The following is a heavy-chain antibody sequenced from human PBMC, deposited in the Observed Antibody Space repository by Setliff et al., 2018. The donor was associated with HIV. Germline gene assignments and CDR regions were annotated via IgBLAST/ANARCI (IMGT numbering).Heavy chain of an antibody. CDR1: GYSISSGYY. Sequence: ASETLSLTCAVSGYSISSGYYWGWIRQPPGKGLEWIGSIYHSGSTYYNPSLKSRVTISVDTSKNQFSLKLSSVTAADTAVYYCARLLDLYYYDSSGPFDIWGQGTMVTVSS. CDR2: IYHSGST. J-gene: IGHJ3*02. CDR3: ARLLDLYYYDSSGPFDI. D-gene: IGHD3-22*01. V-gene: IGHV4-38-2*01.